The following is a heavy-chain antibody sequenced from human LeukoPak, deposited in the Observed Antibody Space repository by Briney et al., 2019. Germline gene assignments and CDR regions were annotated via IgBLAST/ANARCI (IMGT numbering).Heavy chain of an antibody. CDR3: AKSLAPCGGSCYEKYYFDY. D-gene: IGHD2-15*01. J-gene: IGHJ4*02. Sequence: GGSLRLSCEASGFTFSSYGMHWVRQAPGKGLEWVAVIWYDGSNKYYADSVKGLFTISRDNSKNTLYLQMDSLRAEDTAIYYCAKSLAPCGGSCYEKYYFDYWGQGTLVTVSS. V-gene: IGHV3-33*03. CDR2: IWYDGSNK. CDR1: GFTFSSYG.